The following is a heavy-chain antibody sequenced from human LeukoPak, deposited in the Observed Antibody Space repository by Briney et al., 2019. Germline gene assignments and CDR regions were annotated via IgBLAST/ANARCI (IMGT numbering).Heavy chain of an antibody. V-gene: IGHV3-33*01. Sequence: GGSLRLSCAASSGLMFSSHGMHLVRQAPGKGLEWVAVIWYDGSNEYYADSVKGRFTISRDNSKNMLYLQMNSLRAEDTAVYYCYSSGSYYGVMEVWGQGTTVTVSS. D-gene: IGHD3-10*01. CDR2: IWYDGSNE. CDR3: YSSGSYYGVMEV. J-gene: IGHJ6*02. CDR1: GLMFSSHG.